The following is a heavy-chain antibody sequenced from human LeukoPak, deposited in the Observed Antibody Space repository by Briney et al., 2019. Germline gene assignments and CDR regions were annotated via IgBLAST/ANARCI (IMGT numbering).Heavy chain of an antibody. Sequence: SETLSLTCTVSGGSISSYYWSWIRQPAGKGLEWIGRIYTSGSTNYNPSLKSRVTMSVDTSKNQFSLKLSSVTAADTAVYYCARGSHYYGSGSYPSKYYFDYWGQGTLVTVSS. V-gene: IGHV4-4*07. CDR1: GGSISSYY. CDR3: ARGSHYYGSGSYPSKYYFDY. CDR2: IYTSGST. J-gene: IGHJ4*02. D-gene: IGHD3-10*01.